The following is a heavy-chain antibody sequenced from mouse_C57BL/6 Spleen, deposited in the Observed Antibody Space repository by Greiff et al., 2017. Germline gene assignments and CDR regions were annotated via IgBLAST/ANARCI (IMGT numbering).Heavy chain of an antibody. CDR1: GYTFTDYY. Sequence: VQLQQSGAELVRPGASVKLSCKASGYTFTDYYINWVKQRPGQGLEWIARIYPGSGNTYYNEKFKGKATLTAEQSSSTAYMQLSSLTSEDSAVYFCARSLTGTDFDYWGQGTTLTVSS. V-gene: IGHV1-76*01. D-gene: IGHD4-1*01. J-gene: IGHJ2*01. CDR2: IYPGSGNT. CDR3: ARSLTGTDFDY.